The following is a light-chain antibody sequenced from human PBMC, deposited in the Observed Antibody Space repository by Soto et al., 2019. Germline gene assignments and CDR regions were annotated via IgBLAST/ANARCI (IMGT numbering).Light chain of an antibody. CDR1: QAVPNN. Sequence: IHLTQSPSFLSASVGDRVTITCRPSQAVPNNMAWYQQKPGTPPKLLISAASRLQSGFPSRFSGRGSGTDFTLTISSLQPEDFATYYCLQDYDYPRTFGQGTKV. CDR3: LQDYDYPRT. J-gene: IGKJ1*01. V-gene: IGKV1-6*01. CDR2: AAS.